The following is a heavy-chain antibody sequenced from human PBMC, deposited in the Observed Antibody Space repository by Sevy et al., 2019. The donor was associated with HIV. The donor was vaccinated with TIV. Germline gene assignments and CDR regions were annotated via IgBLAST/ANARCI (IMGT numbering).Heavy chain of an antibody. J-gene: IGHJ6*02. Sequence: GESLKISCKGSGYSFSCHWIGWVRQMPGRGLEWMGIIYPGDSDIRYSPSFQGQVTLSAATSIDTAYLQWSSLKASDTAVYYGARFPPTVTTGNYYYYGMDVWGQGTTVTVSS. CDR1: GYSFSCHW. D-gene: IGHD4-17*01. CDR2: IYPGDSDI. CDR3: ARFPPTVTTGNYYYYGMDV. V-gene: IGHV5-51*01.